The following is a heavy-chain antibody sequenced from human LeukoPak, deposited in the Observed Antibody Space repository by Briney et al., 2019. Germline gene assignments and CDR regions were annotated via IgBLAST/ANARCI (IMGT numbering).Heavy chain of an antibody. D-gene: IGHD3-16*01. Sequence: GGSLRLSCAASGFTFSGSWMSWVRQTPGKGLEWVANIKEDGSEKYYVDSVKGRFTISRDNAKNSLYLQMSSLRAEDTAVYYCASSWAHFDYWGQGTLVTVSS. CDR1: GFTFSGSW. V-gene: IGHV3-7*01. CDR3: ASSWAHFDY. CDR2: IKEDGSEK. J-gene: IGHJ4*02.